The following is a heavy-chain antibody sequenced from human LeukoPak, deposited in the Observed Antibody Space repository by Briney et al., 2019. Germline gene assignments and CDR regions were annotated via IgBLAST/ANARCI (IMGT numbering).Heavy chain of an antibody. CDR1: GGSISSRIYS. Sequence: PSETLSLTCTVSGGSISSRIYSRVWIRQPPGKGLEWIGSIYYSGTTYYNPSLKSRVTMSIDTSKSRFSLKLTSVTAADTAVYYCARSPLLLYVTGLYYFDYWGQGILVTVSS. J-gene: IGHJ4*02. V-gene: IGHV4-39*02. CDR3: ARSPLLLYVTGLYYFDY. D-gene: IGHD2-15*01. CDR2: IYYSGTT.